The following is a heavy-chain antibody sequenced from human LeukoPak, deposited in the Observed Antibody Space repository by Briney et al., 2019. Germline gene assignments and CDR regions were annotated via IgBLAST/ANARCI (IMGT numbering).Heavy chain of an antibody. J-gene: IGHJ4*02. CDR1: GGSISSYY. D-gene: IGHD6-19*01. V-gene: IGHV4-34*01. Sequence: SETLSLTCTVSGGSISSYYWSWIRQPPGKGLEWIGEINHSGSTNYNPSLKSRVTISVDTSKNQFSLKLSSVTAADTAVYYCASLSIAVARTLDYWGQGTLVTVSS. CDR2: INHSGST. CDR3: ASLSIAVARTLDY.